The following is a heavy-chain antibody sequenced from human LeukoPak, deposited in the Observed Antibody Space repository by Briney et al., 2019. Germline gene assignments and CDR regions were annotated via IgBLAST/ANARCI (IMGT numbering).Heavy chain of an antibody. CDR2: IYYSGST. Sequence: PSETLSLTCTVSGGSISSYYWSWIRQPPGKGLEWIGYIYYSGSTNYNPSLRSRVTISVDTSKNQFSLKLSSVTAADTAVYYCARRVDTAMEPYYFDYWGQGTLVTVSS. V-gene: IGHV4-59*08. D-gene: IGHD5-18*01. J-gene: IGHJ4*02. CDR1: GGSISSYY. CDR3: ARRVDTAMEPYYFDY.